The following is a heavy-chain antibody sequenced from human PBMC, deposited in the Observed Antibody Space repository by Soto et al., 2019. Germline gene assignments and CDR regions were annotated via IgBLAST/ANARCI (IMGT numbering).Heavy chain of an antibody. V-gene: IGHV3-23*01. CDR1: GFTFTSYA. CDR2: LSGGNT. Sequence: EVQVLESGGGLVQPGGSLRLSCAASGFTFTSYAMSWVRQAPGKGLEWVSGLSGGNTYHADSVKGRFTISSDNFKNTLYLQMNSLRAEDTAVYYCAGGPTRLYSFYCMDVWGRGTTVTVSS. CDR3: AGGPTRLYSFYCMDV. D-gene: IGHD3-16*01. J-gene: IGHJ6*03.